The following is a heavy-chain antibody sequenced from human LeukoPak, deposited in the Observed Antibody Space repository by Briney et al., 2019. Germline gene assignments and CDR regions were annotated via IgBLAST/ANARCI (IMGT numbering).Heavy chain of an antibody. CDR2: ISAYKGST. CDR1: GYTFTTYA. V-gene: IGHV1-18*01. J-gene: IGHJ4*02. D-gene: IGHD3-22*01. Sequence: ASVKVSCKASGYTFTTYAITWARQAPGQGLEWMGWISAYKGSTNYAQKFQGRVTMTRDTSTSTAYMELRSLRSDDTAVYYCARGGTDYDSSGYSYFDLWGQGTLVTVSS. CDR3: ARGGTDYDSSGYSYFDL.